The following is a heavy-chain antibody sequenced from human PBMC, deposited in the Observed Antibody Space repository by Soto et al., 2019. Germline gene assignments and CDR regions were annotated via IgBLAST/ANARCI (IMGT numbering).Heavy chain of an antibody. J-gene: IGHJ6*03. CDR3: ARELGYCSSTSCSTLYYYYMDV. D-gene: IGHD2-2*01. Sequence: SQTLSLTCAISGDSVSSNSAAWNWIRQSPSRGLEWLGRTYYRSKWYNDYAVSVKSRITINPDTSKNQFSLQLNSVTPEGTAVYYCARELGYCSSTSCSTLYYYYMDVWGKGTTVTVSS. CDR1: GDSVSSNSAA. CDR2: TYYRSKWYN. V-gene: IGHV6-1*01.